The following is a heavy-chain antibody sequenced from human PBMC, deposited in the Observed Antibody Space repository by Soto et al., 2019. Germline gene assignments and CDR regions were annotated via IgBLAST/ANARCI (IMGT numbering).Heavy chain of an antibody. Sequence: QVQLVPSGAEVREPGASVKGSCKASGYRFTSLDLNWVRQTAGQGLEWMGWMQHSTGRTGYAQKFQGRVTMTRDTSINTAYMELTTLTSDDTDFYYCARGVSAGVDYWGQGTLVTVSS. J-gene: IGHJ4*02. D-gene: IGHD1-26*01. V-gene: IGHV1-8*01. CDR3: ARGVSAGVDY. CDR1: GYRFTSLD. CDR2: MQHSTGRT.